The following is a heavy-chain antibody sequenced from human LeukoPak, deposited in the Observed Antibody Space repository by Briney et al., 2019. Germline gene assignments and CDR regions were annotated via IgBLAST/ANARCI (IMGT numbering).Heavy chain of an antibody. V-gene: IGHV4-59*01. CDR1: GGSISSYY. CDR2: IYYSGST. D-gene: IGHD4-17*01. J-gene: IGHJ4*02. CDR3: ATGYGEYVEY. Sequence: PSETLSLTCTVSGGSISSYYGSWIRQPPGKGLEWVGYIYYSGSTNYNPSLKSRVTISVDTSKNQFSLKLSSVTAADTAVYYCATGYGEYVEYWGQGTLVTVSS.